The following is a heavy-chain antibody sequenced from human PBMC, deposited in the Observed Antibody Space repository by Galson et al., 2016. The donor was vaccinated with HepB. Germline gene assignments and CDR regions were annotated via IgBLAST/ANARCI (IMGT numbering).Heavy chain of an antibody. J-gene: IGHJ4*02. CDR2: IYAGNSET. D-gene: IGHD3-16*01. CDR3: ARQSGIMGDIDS. CDR1: GYSFTSYW. Sequence: QSGAEVKKSGESLKISCKGSGYSFTSYWIAWVRQMPGKGLEWMGIIYAGNSETRYSPSFQGQVTISADKSIDTAYLQWSSLKASDTAMYYCARQSGIMGDIDSWGQGTLVTVSS. V-gene: IGHV5-51*01.